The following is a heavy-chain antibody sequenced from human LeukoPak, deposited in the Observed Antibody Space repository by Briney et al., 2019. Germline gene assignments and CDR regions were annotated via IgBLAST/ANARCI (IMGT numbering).Heavy chain of an antibody. Sequence: ASVKVSCKTSGYTFTNYDIIWVRRAAGQGLEWMGWVNPDSGDTGFAQKFQGRLTITTNTSARIAYMEMSGLTSEDTAVYYCTRDWTYWGPGTLVAVSS. V-gene: IGHV1-8*01. J-gene: IGHJ4*02. CDR2: VNPDSGDT. D-gene: IGHD1-1*01. CDR3: TRDWTY. CDR1: GYTFTNYD.